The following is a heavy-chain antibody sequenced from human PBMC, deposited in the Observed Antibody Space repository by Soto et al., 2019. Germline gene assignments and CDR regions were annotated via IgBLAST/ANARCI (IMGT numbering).Heavy chain of an antibody. CDR3: ATTGGWFGQNVRAFDY. D-gene: IGHD3-10*01. CDR1: GGTLRSYA. J-gene: IGHJ4*02. CDR2: IIPIFGTT. V-gene: IGHV1-69*13. Sequence: SVKVSCKASGGTLRSYAISWVRQAPGQGLEWMGGIIPIFGTTNYAQKFQGRVTMTEDASTDTAYMELSSLRSEDTAVYYCATTGGWFGQNVRAFDYWGQGTLVTVSS.